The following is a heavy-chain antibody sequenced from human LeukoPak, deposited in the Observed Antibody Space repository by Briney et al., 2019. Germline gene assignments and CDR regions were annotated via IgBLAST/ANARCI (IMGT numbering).Heavy chain of an antibody. CDR3: TRGPPNYLESSGYFYL. Sequence: GGSLRLSCAASGFTFSNYEMNWVRQAPGKGLEWVPYISSSGGAIYFADSVKGRFTISRDNAKKSLYLQMKSLRAEDTAVYYCTRGPPNYLESSGYFYLWGQGTLVTVSS. CDR1: GFTFSNYE. J-gene: IGHJ4*02. V-gene: IGHV3-48*03. CDR2: ISSSGGAI. D-gene: IGHD3-22*01.